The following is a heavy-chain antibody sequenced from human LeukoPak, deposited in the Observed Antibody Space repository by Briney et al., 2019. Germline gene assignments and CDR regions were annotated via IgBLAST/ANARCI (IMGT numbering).Heavy chain of an antibody. D-gene: IGHD6-19*01. CDR1: GFTLSGSA. J-gene: IGHJ5*02. CDR3: TSGYSSGWEADWLDP. Sequence: GGSLRLSCAASGFTLSGSAMHWVRQASGKGLEWVGRIRSKANSYATAYAASVKGRFTISRDDSKNTAYLQMNSLKTEDTAVYYCTSGYSSGWEADWLDPWGQGTLVTVSS. V-gene: IGHV3-73*01. CDR2: IRSKANSYAT.